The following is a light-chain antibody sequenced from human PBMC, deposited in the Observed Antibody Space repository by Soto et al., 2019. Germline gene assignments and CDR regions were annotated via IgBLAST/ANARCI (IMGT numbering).Light chain of an antibody. V-gene: IGKV3-15*01. CDR3: QQYSSLPHT. J-gene: IGKJ2*01. Sequence: EIVMTQSPATLSVSPGDRVTLSCRASQSVSSDLAWYQQRPGQAPRLLIYGASTRATGIPARFSGTGSGTEFTLTISSLQSEDFAIYSCQQYSSLPHTFGQGTKLEV. CDR1: QSVSSD. CDR2: GAS.